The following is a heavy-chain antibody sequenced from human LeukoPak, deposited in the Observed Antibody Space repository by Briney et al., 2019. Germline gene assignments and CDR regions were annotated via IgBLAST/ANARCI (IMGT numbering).Heavy chain of an antibody. CDR3: ARRANKNIVVVVAATNDAFDI. CDR2: IYPGDSDI. D-gene: IGHD2-15*01. CDR1: GYTFTTYW. J-gene: IGHJ3*02. V-gene: IGHV5-51*01. Sequence: GESLKISCKGSGYTFTTYWIGWVRQMPGKGLEWMGIIYPGDSDIRYSPSFQGQVTISADKSISTAYLQWSSLKASDTAMYYCARRANKNIVVVVAATNDAFDIWGQGTMVTVSS.